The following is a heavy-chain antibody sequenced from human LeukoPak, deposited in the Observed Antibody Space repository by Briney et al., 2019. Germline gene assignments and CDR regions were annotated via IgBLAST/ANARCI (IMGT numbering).Heavy chain of an antibody. CDR3: ARHTSGIAAGFDP. J-gene: IGHJ5*02. CDR1: GYSFTNYW. V-gene: IGHV5-51*01. Sequence: GESLKISCKGSGYSFTNYWIGWVRQMPGKGLEWMGIIYPGDSDIRYSPSFQGQVTISADKSISTAYLQWSSLKASDTAMYYCARHTSGIAAGFDPWGQGTLVTVSS. CDR2: IYPGDSDI. D-gene: IGHD6-13*01.